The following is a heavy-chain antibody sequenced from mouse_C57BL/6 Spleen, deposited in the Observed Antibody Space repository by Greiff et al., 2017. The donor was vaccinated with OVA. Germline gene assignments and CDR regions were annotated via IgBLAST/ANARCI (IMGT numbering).Heavy chain of an antibody. Sequence: QVQLQQPGAELVRPGSSVKLSCKASGYTFTSYWMDWVKQRPGQGLEWIGNIYPSDSETHYNQKFKDKATLTVDKSSSTAYMQLSSLTSEDSAVYYCARGCDGSRHYFDYWGQGTTLTVSS. V-gene: IGHV1-61*01. CDR1: GYTFTSYW. CDR2: IYPSDSET. CDR3: ARGCDGSRHYFDY. J-gene: IGHJ2*01. D-gene: IGHD1-1*01.